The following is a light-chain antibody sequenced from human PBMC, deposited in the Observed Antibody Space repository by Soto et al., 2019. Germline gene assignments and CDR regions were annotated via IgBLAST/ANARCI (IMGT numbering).Light chain of an antibody. V-gene: IGLV2-23*03. CDR3: CSYAGSSTF. CDR1: SSDVGSYNL. Sequence: QSVLTQPASVSGSPGQSITISCTGTSSDVGSYNLVSWYQQHPGKAPKLMIYEGSKRPSGVSNRFSGSKSGNTASLTISGLQAEHQDDYYCCSYAGSSTFFGTGTKVTV. J-gene: IGLJ1*01. CDR2: EGS.